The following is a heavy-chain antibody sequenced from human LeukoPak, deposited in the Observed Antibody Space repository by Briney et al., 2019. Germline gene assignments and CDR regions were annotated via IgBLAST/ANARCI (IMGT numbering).Heavy chain of an antibody. Sequence: GGSLRLSCAASGFIFTSYSMNWVRQAPGKGLEWVSSISSSSSYIYYADSVKGRFTISRDNAKNSLYLQMNRLRAEDTAVYYCARVIMAAAYYLDYWGQGTLVTVSS. J-gene: IGHJ4*02. CDR2: ISSSSSYI. CDR3: ARVIMAAAYYLDY. D-gene: IGHD6-13*01. V-gene: IGHV3-21*01. CDR1: GFIFTSYS.